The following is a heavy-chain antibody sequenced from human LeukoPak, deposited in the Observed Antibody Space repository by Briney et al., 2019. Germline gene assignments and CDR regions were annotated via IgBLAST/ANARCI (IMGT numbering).Heavy chain of an antibody. CDR1: GFTFSSYA. J-gene: IGHJ4*02. V-gene: IGHV3-30-3*01. D-gene: IGHD3-10*01. Sequence: PGGSLRLSCAASGFTFSSYAMHWVGQAPGKGLEWVSVISYDGSNKYYADSVKGRFTISRDNSKNTLYLQMNSLRPEDTAVYYCARDALIWFGANYYFDYWGQGTLVTVSS. CDR2: ISYDGSNK. CDR3: ARDALIWFGANYYFDY.